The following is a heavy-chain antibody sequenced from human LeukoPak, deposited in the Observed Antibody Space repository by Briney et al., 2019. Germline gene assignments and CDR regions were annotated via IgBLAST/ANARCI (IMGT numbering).Heavy chain of an antibody. Sequence: SETLSLTCTVSGGSISSYYWNWIRQPPGKGLEWIAYISDIGSINYNPSLKSRVTISLDTSKNQFSLKLSSVTAADTAVYYCAGHHPRNTVDFWGQGTLVTVSS. CDR2: ISDIGSI. CDR1: GGSISSYY. CDR3: AGHHPRNTVDF. J-gene: IGHJ4*02. D-gene: IGHD2/OR15-2a*01. V-gene: IGHV4-59*08.